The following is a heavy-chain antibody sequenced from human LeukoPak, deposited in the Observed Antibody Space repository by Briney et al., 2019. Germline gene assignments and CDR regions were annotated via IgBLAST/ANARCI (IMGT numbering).Heavy chain of an antibody. J-gene: IGHJ5*02. CDR3: AREVATDAAHNWFDP. CDR2: TYFRSKWYN. CDR1: GDSVSSNTAS. D-gene: IGHD4-23*01. Sequence: SQTLSHTCAISGDSVSSNTASWSWLRQSPSRGLEWLGRTYFRSKWYNYYAVSVKSRIAINGDTSKNQFSLLLYSVTPEDTAVYYYAREVATDAAHNWFDPWGQGTLVTVSS. V-gene: IGHV6-1*01.